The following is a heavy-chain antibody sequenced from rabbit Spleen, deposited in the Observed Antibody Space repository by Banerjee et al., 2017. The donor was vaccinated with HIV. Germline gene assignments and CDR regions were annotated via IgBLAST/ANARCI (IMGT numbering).Heavy chain of an antibody. CDR3: ARDTASSFSSYGMDL. Sequence: QSLEESGGDLVKPGASLTLTCIASGVSFSGDSYMCWVRQAPGKGLEWVACIDAGSSGFTYFANWAKGRFTISKTSSPTVTLQMTSLTAADTATYFCARDTASSFSSYGMDLWGPGTLVTVS. J-gene: IGHJ6*01. V-gene: IGHV1S40*01. CDR2: IDAGSSGFT. D-gene: IGHD8-1*01. CDR1: GVSFSGDSY.